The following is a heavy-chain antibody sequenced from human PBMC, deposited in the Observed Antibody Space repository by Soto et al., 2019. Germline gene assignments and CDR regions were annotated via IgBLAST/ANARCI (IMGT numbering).Heavy chain of an antibody. J-gene: IGHJ6*02. CDR2: INPSGGST. Sequence: GASVKVSCKASGYTFTSQYMHWVRQAPGQGLEWMGIINPSGGSTSYAQKFQGRVTMTRDTSTSTVYMELSSLRSEDTAVYYCASRASSGSYYTSLSYYYGMDVWGQGTTVTVSS. CDR3: ASRASSGSYYTSLSYYYGMDV. D-gene: IGHD3-10*01. CDR1: GYTFTSQY. V-gene: IGHV1-46*01.